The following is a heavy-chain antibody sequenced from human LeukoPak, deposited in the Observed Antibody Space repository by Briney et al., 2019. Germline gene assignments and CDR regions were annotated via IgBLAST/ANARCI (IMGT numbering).Heavy chain of an antibody. CDR3: AKVRLIAAAGTIPFFDY. CDR1: GFTFSSYA. J-gene: IGHJ4*02. D-gene: IGHD6-13*01. V-gene: IGHV3-23*01. CDR2: ISGSGGST. Sequence: GGSLRLSCAASGFTFSSYAMSWVRQAPGKGLEWVSAISGSGGSTYYADSVKGRFTISRDNSKNTLYLQMNSLRAEDTAVYYCAKVRLIAAAGTIPFFDYWGQGTLVTVSS.